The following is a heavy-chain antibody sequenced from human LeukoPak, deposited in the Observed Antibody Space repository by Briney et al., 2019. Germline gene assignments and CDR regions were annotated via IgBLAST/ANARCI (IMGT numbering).Heavy chain of an antibody. Sequence: GGALSLTCAGCGLTLSCYAMSWVRQAAGKGLEWVSAISGSGGSTYYADAVKGRFTISRDNSKNALYLQMNSLRDEDTAVYYCAKGVGMATILDAFDIWGQGTMVTVSS. CDR1: GLTLSCYA. V-gene: IGHV3-23*01. D-gene: IGHD5-24*01. CDR2: ISGSGGST. CDR3: AKGVGMATILDAFDI. J-gene: IGHJ3*02.